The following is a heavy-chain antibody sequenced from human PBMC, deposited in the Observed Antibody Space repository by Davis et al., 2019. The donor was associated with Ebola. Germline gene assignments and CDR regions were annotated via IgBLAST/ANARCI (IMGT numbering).Heavy chain of an antibody. CDR2: ITKGSDAI. D-gene: IGHD4-11*01. CDR1: GFLFSDYS. Sequence: PGGPLRLSCAASGFLFSDYSMNWVRQAPGKGLEWITYITKGSDAIHYADSVKGRFTVSRDNAKNSLFLQMNSLTDEDSAVYYCARDYIFAFDFWGQGTQVTVSS. CDR3: ARDYIFAFDF. J-gene: IGHJ4*02. V-gene: IGHV3-48*02.